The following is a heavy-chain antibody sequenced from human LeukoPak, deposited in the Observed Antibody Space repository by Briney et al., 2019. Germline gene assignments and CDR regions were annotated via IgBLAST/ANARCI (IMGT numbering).Heavy chain of an antibody. CDR2: INSDESNT. D-gene: IGHD5/OR15-5a*01. V-gene: IGHV3-74*01. Sequence: GGSLRLSWAASGFTFGRSGTRCVRQAPGKGLVWVSRINSDESNTGYADSVKGRFTISSDHAKNTLYLQMNSLRAEDTAVYYGARSSVWLVQLWRQGTLVTVSS. CDR3: ARSSVWLVQL. J-gene: IGHJ4*02. CDR1: GFTFGRSG.